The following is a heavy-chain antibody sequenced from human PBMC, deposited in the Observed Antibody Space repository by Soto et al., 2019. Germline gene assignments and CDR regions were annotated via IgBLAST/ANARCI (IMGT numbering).Heavy chain of an antibody. D-gene: IGHD2-15*01. CDR2: IYPGDSDT. J-gene: IGHJ4*02. CDR3: VRRTFLLGYCIGGSCSNFDY. CDR1: GYSFTSYW. V-gene: IGHV5-51*01. Sequence: GESLKISCKGSGYSFTSYWIGWVRQMPGKGLEWMGIIYPGDSDTRYSPSFQGQVTISADKSISTAYLQWSSLKASDTAMYYCVRRTFLLGYCIGGSCSNFDYWGQGTLVTVSS.